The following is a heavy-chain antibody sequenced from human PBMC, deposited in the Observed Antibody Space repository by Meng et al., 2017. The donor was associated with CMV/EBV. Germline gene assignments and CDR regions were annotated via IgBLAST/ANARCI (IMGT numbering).Heavy chain of an antibody. V-gene: IGHV4-30-4*08. J-gene: IGHJ4*02. D-gene: IGHD2-2*01. CDR1: WGSISSGDYY. CDR2: IYYSGSN. Sequence: QGQLQESGPGLLKPSQTLSLTCTVSWGSISSGDYYWSWIRPPPGKGLEWIGYIYYSGSNYYNPSPKSRVTTSVDTSKNQFSLKLSSVTAADTAVYYCARVGRTSCYDYWGQGTLVIVSS. CDR3: ARVGRTSCYDY.